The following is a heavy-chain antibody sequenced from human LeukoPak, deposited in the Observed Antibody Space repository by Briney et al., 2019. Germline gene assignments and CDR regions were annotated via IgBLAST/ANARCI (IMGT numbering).Heavy chain of an antibody. CDR1: GGTFSSYA. D-gene: IGHD2-21*01. CDR3: ARGQCGGTCNSDYYYMDV. CDR2: IIPIFGTA. V-gene: IGHV1-69*05. Sequence: ASVKVSCKASGGTFSSYAISWVRQAPGQGLEWMGRIIPIFGTANYAQKFQGRVTITTDESTSTAYMELSSLRPEDTALYYCARGQCGGTCNSDYYYMDVWGRGTPVTVSS. J-gene: IGHJ6*03.